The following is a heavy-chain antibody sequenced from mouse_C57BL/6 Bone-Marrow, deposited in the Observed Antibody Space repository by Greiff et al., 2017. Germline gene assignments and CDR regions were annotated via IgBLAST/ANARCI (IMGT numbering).Heavy chain of an antibody. CDR2: ISNLAYSI. CDR1: GFTFSDYG. Sequence: DVKLVESGGGLVQPGGSLKLSCAASGFTFSDYGMAWVRQAPRKGPEWVAFISNLAYSIYYADTVTGRFTIPRVNAKNTLYLEMSSLRSEDTAMYYCARRPYGSSPWYFDVWGTGTTVTVSS. V-gene: IGHV5-15*04. J-gene: IGHJ1*03. CDR3: ARRPYGSSPWYFDV. D-gene: IGHD1-1*01.